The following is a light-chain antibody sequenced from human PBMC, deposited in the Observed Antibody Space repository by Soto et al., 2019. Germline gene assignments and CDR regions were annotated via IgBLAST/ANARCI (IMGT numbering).Light chain of an antibody. Sequence: DIQMTQSPSSVSASVGDRVTITCRASRDISSWLAWYQQKPGVAPELLIYGASNLQTGVPSRFRGSGSGTYFNLTISSLQPEDFATYYCQQANTFPLTFGGGTKVEIK. CDR3: QQANTFPLT. CDR2: GAS. V-gene: IGKV1-12*01. J-gene: IGKJ4*01. CDR1: RDISSW.